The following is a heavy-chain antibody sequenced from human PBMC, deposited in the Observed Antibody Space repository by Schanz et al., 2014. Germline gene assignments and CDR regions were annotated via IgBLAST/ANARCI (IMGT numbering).Heavy chain of an antibody. CDR3: ASDYNYFETEAP. J-gene: IGHJ5*02. D-gene: IGHD3-16*01. CDR1: GFNFKAYA. V-gene: IGHV3-21*06. CDR2: ISSSGSSI. Sequence: EVQLVESGGGLVKPGGSLRLSCAASGFNFKAYAMNWVRQAPGKGLEWVSSISSSGSSIYYADSVKGRFTISRDNANNSLFLRMNSLRAEDTAVYYCASDYNYFETEAPWGQGTLVTVSS.